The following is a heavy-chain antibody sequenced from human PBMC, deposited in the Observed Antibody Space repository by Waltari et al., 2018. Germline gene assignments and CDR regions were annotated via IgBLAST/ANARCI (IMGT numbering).Heavy chain of an antibody. Sequence: QVQLQESGPGLVKPSETLSLTCTVSGGSISSYYWRWIRQPPGKGLEWIGYIYYSGSTNYNPSLKSRVTISVDTSKNQFSLKLSSVTAADTAVYYCARAGYCSSTSCYIRPFDYWGQGTLVTVSS. CDR1: GGSISSYY. CDR3: ARAGYCSSTSCYIRPFDY. D-gene: IGHD2-2*02. CDR2: IYYSGST. V-gene: IGHV4-59*01. J-gene: IGHJ4*02.